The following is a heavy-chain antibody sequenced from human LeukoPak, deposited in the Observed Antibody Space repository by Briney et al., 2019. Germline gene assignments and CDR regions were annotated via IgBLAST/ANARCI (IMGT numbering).Heavy chain of an antibody. J-gene: IGHJ4*02. V-gene: IGHV3-21*01. CDR2: ISSSSSYI. D-gene: IGHD3-10*01. CDR3: VREFYYGSGSYGFDY. Sequence: GGSLRLSCAASGFTFSSYSMNWVRQAPGKGLEWVSSISSSSSYIYYADSVKGRFTISRDNAKNSLYLQMNSLRAEDTAVYYCVREFYYGSGSYGFDYWGQGTLVTVSS. CDR1: GFTFSSYS.